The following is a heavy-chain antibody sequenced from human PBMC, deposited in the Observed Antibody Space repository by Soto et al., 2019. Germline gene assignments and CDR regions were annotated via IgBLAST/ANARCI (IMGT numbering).Heavy chain of an antibody. V-gene: IGHV1-69*13. CDR3: ASVDTAMVATPHYYYGMDV. CDR2: IIPIFGTA. Sequence: GASVKVSCKASGGTFSSYAISWVRQAPGQGLEWMGGIIPIFGTANYAQKFQGRVTITADESTSTAYMELSSLRSEDTAVYYCASVDTAMVATPHYYYGMDVWGQGTTVTVSS. D-gene: IGHD5-18*01. J-gene: IGHJ6*02. CDR1: GGTFSSYA.